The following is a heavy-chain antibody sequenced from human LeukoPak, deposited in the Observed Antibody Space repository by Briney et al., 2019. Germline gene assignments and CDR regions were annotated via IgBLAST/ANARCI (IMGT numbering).Heavy chain of an antibody. V-gene: IGHV5-51*01. CDR2: IYPGASDT. D-gene: IGHD2-15*01. CDR3: ARQDCSGGSCSRDY. J-gene: IGHJ4*02. CDR1: GYSFNSYW. Sequence: PGESLKISCKGSGYSFNSYWIGWVRQMPGKGLEWMGIIYPGASDTRYSPSFQGQVTISVDKSITTAYLQWSSLKASDTAMYYCARQDCSGGSCSRDYWGQGTLVTVSS.